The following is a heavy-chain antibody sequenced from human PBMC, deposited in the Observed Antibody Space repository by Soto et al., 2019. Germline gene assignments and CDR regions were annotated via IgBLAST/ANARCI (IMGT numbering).Heavy chain of an antibody. Sequence: GGSLRLSCAASGFTFSSYGMHWVRQAPGKGLEWVAVIWYDGSNKYYADSVKGRFTISRDNSKNTLYLQMNSLRAEDTAVYYCARAPPLVVVTAIPTPYNDYWGQGTLVTVSS. J-gene: IGHJ4*02. CDR3: ARAPPLVVVTAIPTPYNDY. D-gene: IGHD2-21*02. V-gene: IGHV3-33*01. CDR1: GFTFSSYG. CDR2: IWYDGSNK.